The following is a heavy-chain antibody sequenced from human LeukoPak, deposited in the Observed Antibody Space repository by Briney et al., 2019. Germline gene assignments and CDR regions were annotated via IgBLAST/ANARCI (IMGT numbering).Heavy chain of an antibody. CDR3: AKDLGYCSSTSCYSPYDY. CDR1: GFTFSSFG. D-gene: IGHD2-2*02. V-gene: IGHV3-30*18. CDR2: ISYDGSNK. J-gene: IGHJ4*02. Sequence: GGSLRPSCAASGFTFSSFGMHWVRQAPGKGLEWVAVISYDGSNKYYADSVKGRFTISRDNSKNTLYLQMNSLRAEDTAVYYCAKDLGYCSSTSCYSPYDYWGQGTLVTVSS.